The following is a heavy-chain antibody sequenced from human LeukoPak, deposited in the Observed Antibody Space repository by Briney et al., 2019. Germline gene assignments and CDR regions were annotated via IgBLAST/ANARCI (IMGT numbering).Heavy chain of an antibody. D-gene: IGHD4-17*01. V-gene: IGHV3-53*01. J-gene: IGHJ6*03. CDR3: ATNSYGDYDYYYYMDV. Sequence: GGSLRLSCTVSGFTVSSNSMSWVRQAPGKGLEWVSFIYSDNTHYSDSVKGRFTISRDNAKNTLYLQMNSLRAEDTAVYYCATNSYGDYDYYYYMDVWGKGTTVTVSS. CDR2: IYSDNT. CDR1: GFTVSSNS.